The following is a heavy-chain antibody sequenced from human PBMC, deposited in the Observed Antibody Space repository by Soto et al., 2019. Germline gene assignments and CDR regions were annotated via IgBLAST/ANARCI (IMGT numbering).Heavy chain of an antibody. CDR2: IKQDGSEK. CDR1: GFTFSSYW. V-gene: IGHV3-7*01. J-gene: IGHJ4*02. D-gene: IGHD3-10*01. CDR3: ARSVDYYGSGSHDY. Sequence: GGSLRLSCAASGFTFSSYWMSWVRQAPGKGLEWVANIKQDGSEKYYVDSVKGRFTISRDNAKNSLYLQMNSLRAEDTAVYYCARSVDYYGSGSHDYWGQGTLVTVSS.